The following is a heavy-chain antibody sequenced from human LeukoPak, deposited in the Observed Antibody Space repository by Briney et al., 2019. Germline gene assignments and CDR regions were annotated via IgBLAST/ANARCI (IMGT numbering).Heavy chain of an antibody. J-gene: IGHJ4*02. Sequence: GGSLRLSCAASGFTVSSNYMSWVRQAPGKGLEWVSVIYSGGSTNYADSVKGRFTISRDNSKNTLYLQVNSLRDEDTAVYYCVTASFDYWGQGTLVTVSS. V-gene: IGHV3-66*01. CDR3: VTASFDY. CDR1: GFTVSSNY. D-gene: IGHD5-18*01. CDR2: IYSGGST.